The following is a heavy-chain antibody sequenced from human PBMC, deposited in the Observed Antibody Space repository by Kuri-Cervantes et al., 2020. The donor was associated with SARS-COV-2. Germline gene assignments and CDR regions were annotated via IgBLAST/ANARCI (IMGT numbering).Heavy chain of an antibody. D-gene: IGHD2-2*01. Sequence: ASVKVSCKVSGYTLTELSMHWVRQAPGKGLEWMGGFDPEDGETIYAQKFQGRVTMTEDTSTDTAYMELSSLRSGDTAIYYCARDPRRYSSSSSYRYGIDVWGQGTTVTVSS. V-gene: IGHV1-24*01. CDR3: ARDPRRYSSSSSYRYGIDV. CDR2: FDPEDGET. CDR1: GYTLTELS. J-gene: IGHJ6*02.